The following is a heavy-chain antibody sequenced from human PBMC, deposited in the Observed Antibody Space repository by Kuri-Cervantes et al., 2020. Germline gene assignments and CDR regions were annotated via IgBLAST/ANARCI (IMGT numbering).Heavy chain of an antibody. V-gene: IGHV3-30-3*01. Sequence: GGSLRLSCAASGFTFSSYAMHWVRQAPGKGLEWVAVISYDGSNKYYADSVKGRFTISRDNSKNTLYLQMNSLRAEDTAVYYCARPVSCLGPTRLRFLEWLGCGMDVWGQGTTVTVSS. CDR1: GFTFSSYA. CDR2: ISYDGSNK. D-gene: IGHD3-3*01. CDR3: ARPVSCLGPTRLRFLEWLGCGMDV. J-gene: IGHJ6*02.